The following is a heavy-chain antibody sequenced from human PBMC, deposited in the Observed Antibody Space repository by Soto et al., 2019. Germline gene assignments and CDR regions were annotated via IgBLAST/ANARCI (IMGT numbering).Heavy chain of an antibody. D-gene: IGHD4-17*01. CDR3: ARRGSTVTTFGYYGMDV. CDR2: IIPILGIA. Sequence: QVQLVQSGAEVRKPGSSVKVSCKASGGTFSSYTISWVRQAPGQGLEWMGRIIPILGIANYAQKFQGRVTITADESTSTAYMELSSLRSEDTAVYYCARRGSTVTTFGYYGMDVWGQGTTVTVSS. J-gene: IGHJ6*02. V-gene: IGHV1-69*02. CDR1: GGTFSSYT.